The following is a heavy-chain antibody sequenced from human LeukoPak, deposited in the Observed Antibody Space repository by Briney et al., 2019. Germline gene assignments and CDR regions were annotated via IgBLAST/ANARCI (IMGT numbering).Heavy chain of an antibody. D-gene: IGHD2-2*01. Sequence: KTSETLSLTFTVSGGSISSYYWSWIRQPPGKGLEWIGSIYYSGSTYYNPSLKSRVTISVDTSKNQFSLKLSSVTAADTAVYYCARLAEIHQQYYFDYWGQGTLVTVSS. V-gene: IGHV4-59*05. CDR1: GGSISSYY. CDR2: IYYSGST. CDR3: ARLAEIHQQYYFDY. J-gene: IGHJ4*02.